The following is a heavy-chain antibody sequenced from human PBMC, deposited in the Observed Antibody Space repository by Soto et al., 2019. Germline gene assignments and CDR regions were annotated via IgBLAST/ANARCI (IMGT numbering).Heavy chain of an antibody. CDR3: ARDNSGWDS. CDR1: GSSSDPFT. Sequence: PGGSLRLSCVASGSSSDPFTMHWVRELPGKGLEWVAGLSWDRSTVAYADSVQGRFTISRDHAKNSVDLLMNSLRAEDTAVYYCARDNSGWDSWGQGTLVTVSS. CDR2: LSWDRSTV. J-gene: IGHJ5*02. V-gene: IGHV3-9*02. D-gene: IGHD5-12*01.